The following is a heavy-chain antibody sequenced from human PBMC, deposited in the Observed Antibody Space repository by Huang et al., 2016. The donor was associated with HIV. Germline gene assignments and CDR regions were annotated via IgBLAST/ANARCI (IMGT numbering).Heavy chain of an antibody. Sequence: EVQLVESGGGLVKPGGSLRLSCAASGFTFSNAWMSWVRQAPGKGLEWVGRIKSKTDGGTTDYAAPVKGRFTISREDSKNTLYLQMNSLKTEDTAVYYCTTVKSGYELYYYYYYMDVWGKGTTVTVSS. J-gene: IGHJ6*03. CDR2: IKSKTDGGTT. V-gene: IGHV3-15*01. D-gene: IGHD5-12*01. CDR1: GFTFSNAW. CDR3: TTVKSGYELYYYYYYMDV.